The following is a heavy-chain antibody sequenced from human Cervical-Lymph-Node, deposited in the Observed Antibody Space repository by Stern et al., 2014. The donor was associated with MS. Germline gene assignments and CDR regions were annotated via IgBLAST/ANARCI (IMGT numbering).Heavy chain of an antibody. D-gene: IGHD3-3*02. CDR3: ASSIFGVVSGADA. Sequence: VQLLQPGGGLVKPGGSLRLSCAASGFTFSTESMNWVRQAPGKGLEWVSSITSASSYLYYADSVKGRFTISRDNAKNSLFLQMNSLRADDTAVYYCASSIFGVVSGADAWGQGTLVTVSS. CDR2: ITSASSYL. V-gene: IGHV3-21*01. J-gene: IGHJ5*02. CDR1: GFTFSTES.